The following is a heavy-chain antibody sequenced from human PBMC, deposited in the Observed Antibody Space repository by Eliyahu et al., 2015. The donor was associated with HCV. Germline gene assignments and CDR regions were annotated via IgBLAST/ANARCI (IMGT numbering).Heavy chain of an antibody. V-gene: IGHV4-39*01. CDR1: GGSIYRSSLY. CDR3: AALYEY. J-gene: IGHJ4*02. CDR2: IYYSGTT. Sequence: QLQLQESGPGLVKPSETLSLXCTVSGGSIYRSSLYWGWIRQPPGKGLEWIGSIYYSGTTYYNPSLKSRVTIFVDMSKNQFSLKLSSVTAADSAVYYCAALYEYWGQGTLVTVSA.